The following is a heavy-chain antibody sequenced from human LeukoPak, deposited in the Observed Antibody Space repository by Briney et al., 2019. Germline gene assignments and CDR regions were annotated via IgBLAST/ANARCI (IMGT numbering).Heavy chain of an antibody. CDR2: INHSGST. Sequence: SETLSLTCAVYGGSFSGYYWSWNRQPPGKGLEWIGEINHSGSTNYNPSLKSRVTISVDTSKNQFSLKLSSVTAADTAVYYCARGGLWLAYFDYWGQGTLVTVSS. J-gene: IGHJ4*02. D-gene: IGHD6-19*01. CDR3: ARGGLWLAYFDY. V-gene: IGHV4-34*01. CDR1: GGSFSGYY.